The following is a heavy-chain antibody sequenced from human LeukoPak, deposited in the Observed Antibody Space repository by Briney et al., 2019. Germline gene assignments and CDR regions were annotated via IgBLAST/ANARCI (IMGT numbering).Heavy chain of an antibody. J-gene: IGHJ5*02. D-gene: IGHD6-13*01. CDR3: ARGRQKVLSSSWYQGPLNWFDP. CDR2: INHSGST. V-gene: IGHV4-34*01. CDR1: GGSFSGYY. Sequence: PSETLSLTCAVYGGSFSGYYWSWIRQPPGKGLEWIGEINHSGSTNYNPSLKSRVTISVDTSKNQFSLKLSSVTAADTAVYYCARGRQKVLSSSWYQGPLNWFDPWGQGTLVTVSS.